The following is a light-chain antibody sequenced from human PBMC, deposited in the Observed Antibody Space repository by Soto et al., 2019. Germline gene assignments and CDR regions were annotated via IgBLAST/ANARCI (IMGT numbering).Light chain of an antibody. J-gene: IGKJ1*01. CDR1: QTISRDD. CDR3: QQYNNWPS. CDR2: ATS. Sequence: EIVLTQSPGTLSLSPGETATLSCRTSQTISRDDLAWYQQRPGQAPRLLVSATSRRATGIPDRFYGYGSGTDFTLTISSLQSEDFAVYYCQQYNNWPSFGQGTKVDIK. V-gene: IGKV3D-15*01.